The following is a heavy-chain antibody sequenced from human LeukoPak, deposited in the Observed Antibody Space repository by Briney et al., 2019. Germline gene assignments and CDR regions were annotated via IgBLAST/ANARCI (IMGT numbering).Heavy chain of an antibody. V-gene: IGHV4-34*01. J-gene: IGHJ5*02. CDR1: GGSFSGYC. CDR3: ARGHRAPYYYGSGTIYDWGWFDP. CDR2: INHSGST. D-gene: IGHD3-10*01. Sequence: SETLSLTCAVYGGSFSGYCWSWIRQPPGKGLEWIGEINHSGSTNYNPSLKSRVTISVDTSKNQFSLKLSSVTAADTAVYYCARGHRAPYYYGSGTIYDWGWFDPWGQGTLVTVSS.